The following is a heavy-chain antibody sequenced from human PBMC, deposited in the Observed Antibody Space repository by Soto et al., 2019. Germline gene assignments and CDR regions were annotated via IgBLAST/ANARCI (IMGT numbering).Heavy chain of an antibody. J-gene: IGHJ4*02. CDR3: AKDRVGGTFYTPLAF. D-gene: IGHD1-7*01. CDR2: IWYDGSFQ. Sequence: GGSLRLSCAASGFTCSSYGMHWVRQAPGKGLEWVAVIWYDGSFQYYADSVKGRFTISRDNSKNTLSLHLNTLKPEDTAVYHCAKDRVGGTFYTPLAFWGQGTLVTVSS. V-gene: IGHV3-30*02. CDR1: GFTCSSYG.